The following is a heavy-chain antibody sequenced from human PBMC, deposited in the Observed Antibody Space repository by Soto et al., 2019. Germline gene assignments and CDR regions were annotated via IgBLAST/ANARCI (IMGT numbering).Heavy chain of an antibody. CDR1: GYSFTSYW. Sequence: GASLKIACKGSGYSFTSYWVGWVSQMHGKGLEWMGIIYPGDSDTRYSPSCQGQVTISADKSISTAYLQWSSLKASDTAMYYCARLGVYDFWSGSYHASWYYYGMDVWGQGTTVTVSS. CDR2: IYPGDSDT. J-gene: IGHJ6*02. D-gene: IGHD3-3*01. V-gene: IGHV5-51*01. CDR3: ARLGVYDFWSGSYHASWYYYGMDV.